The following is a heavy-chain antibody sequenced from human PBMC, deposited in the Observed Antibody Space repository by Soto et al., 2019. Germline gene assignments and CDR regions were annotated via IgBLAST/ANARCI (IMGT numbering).Heavy chain of an antibody. CDR3: ARAIMVRGITKNWYFDL. CDR2: INHSGST. J-gene: IGHJ2*01. D-gene: IGHD3-10*01. V-gene: IGHV4-34*01. Sequence: SETLSLTCAVYGGSFSGYYWSWIRQPPGKGLEWIGEINHSGSTNYNPSLKSRVTISVDTSKNQFSLKLSSVTAADTAVYYCARAIMVRGITKNWYFDLWGRGTLVTVSS. CDR1: GGSFSGYY.